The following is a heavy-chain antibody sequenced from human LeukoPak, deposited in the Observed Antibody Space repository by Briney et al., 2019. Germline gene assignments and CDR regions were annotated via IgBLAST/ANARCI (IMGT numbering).Heavy chain of an antibody. CDR3: ARESAEDDYRY. D-gene: IGHD5-24*01. CDR1: GFTFSSYG. Sequence: GRSLRLSCAASGFTFSSYGMHWVRQAPGKGLEWVAVIWYDGSNKYYADSVKGRFTISRDNSKNTLYLQMNSLRAEDTAVYYCARESAEDDYRYWGQGTLVTVSS. J-gene: IGHJ4*02. V-gene: IGHV3-33*01. CDR2: IWYDGSNK.